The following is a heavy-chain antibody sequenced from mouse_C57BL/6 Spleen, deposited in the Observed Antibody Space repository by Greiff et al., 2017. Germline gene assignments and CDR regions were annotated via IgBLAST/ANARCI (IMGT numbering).Heavy chain of an antibody. D-gene: IGHD2-1*01. J-gene: IGHJ1*03. CDR3: TRGVYGNYGWYFVV. Sequence: VKVVESGAELVRPGASVTLSCKASGYTFTDYEMHWVKQTPVHGLEWIGAIDPETGGTAYHQKFKGKAILTADKSSSTAYMELRSLTAEDSAVYYCTRGVYGNYGWYFVVWGTGTTVTVSS. CDR1: GYTFTDYE. V-gene: IGHV1-15*01. CDR2: IDPETGGT.